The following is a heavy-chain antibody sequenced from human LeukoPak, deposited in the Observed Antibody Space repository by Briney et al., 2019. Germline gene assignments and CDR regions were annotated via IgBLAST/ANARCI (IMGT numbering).Heavy chain of an antibody. CDR2: ISSSSSII. CDR1: GYTFSSYS. D-gene: IGHD5-18*01. V-gene: IGHV3-48*04. Sequence: QPGGSLRLSCAASGYTFSSYSMNWVRQAPGKGLEWVSYISSSSSIIYYADSVKGRFTISRDNAKNSLYLQMNSLRAEDTAVYYCARGRYSYGSAFDYWGQGTLVTVSS. CDR3: ARGRYSYGSAFDY. J-gene: IGHJ4*02.